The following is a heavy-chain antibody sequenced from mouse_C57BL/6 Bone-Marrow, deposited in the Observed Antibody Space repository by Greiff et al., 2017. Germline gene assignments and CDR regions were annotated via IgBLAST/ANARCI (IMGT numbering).Heavy chain of an antibody. CDR2: FYPGSGSI. V-gene: IGHV1-62-2*01. CDR3: ARHERYYDYEGYFDY. J-gene: IGHJ2*01. D-gene: IGHD2-4*01. Sequence: VQLVESGAELVKPGASVKLSCKASGYIFTEYTIHWVKQRSGQGLEWIGWFYPGSGSIKYNERFKDKATLTADKSSNTVYMELSRLTSEDSEVYFCARHERYYDYEGYFDYWGQGTTLTVSS. CDR1: GYIFTEYT.